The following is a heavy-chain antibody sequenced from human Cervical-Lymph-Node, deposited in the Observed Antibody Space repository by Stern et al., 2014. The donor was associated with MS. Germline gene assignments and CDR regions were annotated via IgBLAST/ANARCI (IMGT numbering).Heavy chain of an antibody. CDR1: GGSISSSSYY. Sequence: QLQLQESGPGLVKPSETLSLTCTVSGGSISSSSYYWGWIHQPPGKGLEWIGSIYYSGSTYYNPSLKSRVTISVDTSKNQFSRKLSSVTAADTAVYYCARHVALAAALDYWGQGTLVTVSS. CDR3: ARHVALAAALDY. J-gene: IGHJ4*02. V-gene: IGHV4-39*01. D-gene: IGHD6-13*01. CDR2: IYYSGST.